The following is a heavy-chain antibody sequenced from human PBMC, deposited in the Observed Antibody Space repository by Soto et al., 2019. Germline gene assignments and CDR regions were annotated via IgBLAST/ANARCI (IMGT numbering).Heavy chain of an antibody. CDR3: AEDERALGDAFDI. V-gene: IGHV3-23*01. Sequence: GGSLRLSCAASGFTFSSYAMSWVRQAPGKGLEWVSAISGSGGSTYYADSMKGRFTISRDSSNNTLYMQRNSMRAEDTGVYYCAEDERALGDAFDICGQGTMVTI. J-gene: IGHJ3*02. CDR1: GFTFSSYA. CDR2: ISGSGGST. D-gene: IGHD7-27*01.